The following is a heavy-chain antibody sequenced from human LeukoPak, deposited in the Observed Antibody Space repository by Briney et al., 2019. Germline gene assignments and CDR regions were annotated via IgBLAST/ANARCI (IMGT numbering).Heavy chain of an antibody. Sequence: GGTLRLSCAASGLTFSNHGMNWVRQAPGKGLEWVSGISPSGDITYYADSVKGRFTISRDNSKNTLYLEVISLTAEDTAVYYCAKDDAWLRFGEWSQGTLVTVSS. J-gene: IGHJ4*02. CDR1: GLTFSNHG. D-gene: IGHD3-10*01. CDR2: ISPSGDIT. V-gene: IGHV3-23*01. CDR3: AKDDAWLRFGE.